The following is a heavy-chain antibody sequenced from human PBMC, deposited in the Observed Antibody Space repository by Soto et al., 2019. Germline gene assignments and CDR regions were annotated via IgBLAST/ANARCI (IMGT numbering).Heavy chain of an antibody. CDR2: ISSNGAYI. CDR3: TRDASRDSSARGWFDP. V-gene: IGHV3-21*01. D-gene: IGHD6-13*01. J-gene: IGHJ5*02. Sequence: GGSLRLSCAASGFTFRSFTMNWVRQAPGKGLEWVSTISSNGAYIYYTDALRGRFTISRDNAKNSLHLQMNSLRAEDTAVYYCTRDASRDSSARGWFDPWGPGTLVTGSS. CDR1: GFTFRSFT.